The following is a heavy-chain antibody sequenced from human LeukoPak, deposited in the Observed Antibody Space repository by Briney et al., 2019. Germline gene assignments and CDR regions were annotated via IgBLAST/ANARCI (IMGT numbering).Heavy chain of an antibody. J-gene: IGHJ3*02. CDR2: IGTTGSYI. CDR3: AKDILRDYDYVWGSYRYSFGAFDI. CDR1: GFTFSNYS. Sequence: PGGSLRLSCAASGFTFSNYSMNWVRQAPGKGLEWVSSIGTTGSYIFYADSVKGRFTISRDNAKNTLYLQMNSLRAEDTALYYCAKDILRDYDYVWGSYRYSFGAFDIWGQGTMVTVSS. D-gene: IGHD3-16*02. V-gene: IGHV3-21*04.